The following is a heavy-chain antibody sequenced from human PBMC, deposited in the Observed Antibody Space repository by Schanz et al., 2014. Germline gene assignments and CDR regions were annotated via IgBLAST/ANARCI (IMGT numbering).Heavy chain of an antibody. CDR1: GGTFSSFS. J-gene: IGHJ4*02. CDR2: ISPLLGIP. CDR3: AKELGIGITIFGVAPDY. V-gene: IGHV1-69*04. Sequence: QVQLVQSGAEVKKPGSSVRVSCEASGGTFSSFSFSWVRQAPGQGLEWMGRISPLLGIPNYAQKFQGRVTITADKSTSTAYMELSSLRSEDTAVYYCAKELGIGITIFGVAPDYWGQGTQVTVSS. D-gene: IGHD3-3*01.